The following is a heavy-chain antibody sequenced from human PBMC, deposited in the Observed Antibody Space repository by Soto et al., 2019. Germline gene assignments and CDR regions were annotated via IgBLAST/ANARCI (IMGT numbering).Heavy chain of an antibody. V-gene: IGHV3-33*01. Sequence: QVQLVESGGGVVQPGRSLRLSCAASGFTFSSYGMHWVRQAPDKGLEWVAVIWYDGTNKYYTDSVKGRFTISRDNSKNTLYLQMNSLRAEDTAVYYCARDRGAVAGTRYYYGMDVWGKGTTVTVSS. CDR2: IWYDGTNK. CDR3: ARDRGAVAGTRYYYGMDV. D-gene: IGHD6-13*01. CDR1: GFTFSSYG. J-gene: IGHJ6*04.